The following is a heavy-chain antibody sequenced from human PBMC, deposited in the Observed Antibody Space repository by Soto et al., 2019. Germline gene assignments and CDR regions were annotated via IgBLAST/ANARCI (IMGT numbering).Heavy chain of an antibody. D-gene: IGHD6-13*01. J-gene: IGHJ6*02. CDR3: AKVTKRAAAGRYEYYKYGMDV. V-gene: IGHV3-23*01. Sequence: LRLSCAAAGFAFRTYAMTWVRQAPGKGLEWVSVISGSGGSSYYAASVKGRFTISRDNSKNTLFLQMNGLRAEDTAVYYCAKVTKRAAAGRYEYYKYGMDVWGQGTTVTVSS. CDR1: GFAFRTYA. CDR2: ISGSGGSS.